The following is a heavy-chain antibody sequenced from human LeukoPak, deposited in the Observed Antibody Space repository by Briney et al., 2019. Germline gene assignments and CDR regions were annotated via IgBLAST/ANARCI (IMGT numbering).Heavy chain of an antibody. Sequence: PSETLSLTCTVSGDSLSSYYWSWIRQPPGKGLEWIGYIYHTGSTNYNPSLKSRVTISLDSSKNQFSLKVSSVTAADTAVYYCARRRYGDLPFDYWGQGTLVTVSS. CDR2: IYHTGST. J-gene: IGHJ4*02. CDR1: GDSLSSYY. CDR3: ARRRYGDLPFDY. V-gene: IGHV4-59*08. D-gene: IGHD4-17*01.